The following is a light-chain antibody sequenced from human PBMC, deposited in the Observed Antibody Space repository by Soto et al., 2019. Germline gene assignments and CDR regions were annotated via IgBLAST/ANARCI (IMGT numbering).Light chain of an antibody. CDR2: GAS. J-gene: IGKJ1*01. CDR1: QSVSSN. Sequence: EIVMTQSPAPLSVSPGERATLSCRASQSVSSNLAWFQQKPGQAPRLLIYGASTRATGIPATFSGSGSGTEFTLTISSLQSEDFAVYYCQQYNDRPGTFGQGTKVELK. V-gene: IGKV3-15*01. CDR3: QQYNDRPGT.